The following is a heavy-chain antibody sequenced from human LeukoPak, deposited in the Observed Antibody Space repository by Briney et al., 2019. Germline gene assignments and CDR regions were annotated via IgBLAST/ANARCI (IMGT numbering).Heavy chain of an antibody. CDR1: GYSFTTYW. CDR2: IHPRDSDI. V-gene: IGHV5-51*01. CDR3: ARMIGLGEVSPYFDY. J-gene: IGHJ4*02. D-gene: IGHD3-16*02. Sequence: GESLKISCKGSGYSFTTYWIAWVRQVPGKGLEWMGIIHPRDSDIRYNPPFQGQVTISADKSISTAYLQWNSLKASDTATYYCARMIGLGEVSPYFDYWGQGSLVTVSS.